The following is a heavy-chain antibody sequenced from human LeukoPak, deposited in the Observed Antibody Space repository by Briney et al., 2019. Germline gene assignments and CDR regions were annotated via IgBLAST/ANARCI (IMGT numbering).Heavy chain of an antibody. CDR3: AKSPSLQAFDV. Sequence: GGSLRLSCAASGFTVSANHMSWVRQTPGEGLEWVSTLYSGGSIYYADSVKGRFTISRDNSKNTLYLQMNSLRAEDTALYYCAKSPSLQAFDVWGQGTMVSVSS. J-gene: IGHJ3*01. CDR1: GFTVSANH. CDR2: LYSGGSI. V-gene: IGHV3-53*01.